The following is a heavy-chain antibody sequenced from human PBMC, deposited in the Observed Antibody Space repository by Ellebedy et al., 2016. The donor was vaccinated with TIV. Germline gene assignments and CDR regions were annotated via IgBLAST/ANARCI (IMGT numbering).Heavy chain of an antibody. D-gene: IGHD3-10*01. V-gene: IGHV3-30*02. CDR1: GVTFSNYA. CDR2: IPYDGSYE. Sequence: PGGSLRLSCAASGVTFSNYAMHWVRQTPGKRLEWVAIIPYDGSYENYADSVTGRFPISRDNSKNRLYLQMTSLRAENTAGYYCSKGYGSGSFIFDFWGKGILVTVSS. J-gene: IGHJ4*02. CDR3: SKGYGSGSFIFDF.